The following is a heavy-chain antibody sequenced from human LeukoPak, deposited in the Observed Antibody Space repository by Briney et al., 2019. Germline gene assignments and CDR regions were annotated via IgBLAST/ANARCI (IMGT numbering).Heavy chain of an antibody. Sequence: SETLSLTCAVSGGSISSGGYSWSWIRQPPGKGLEWIGYIYHSGSTYYNSSLKSRVTISVDRSKNQFSLKLSSVTAADTAVYYCASSITGTTRASIWFDPWGQGTLVTVSS. V-gene: IGHV4-30-2*01. CDR1: GGSISSGGYS. CDR2: IYHSGST. J-gene: IGHJ5*02. CDR3: ASSITGTTRASIWFDP. D-gene: IGHD1-7*01.